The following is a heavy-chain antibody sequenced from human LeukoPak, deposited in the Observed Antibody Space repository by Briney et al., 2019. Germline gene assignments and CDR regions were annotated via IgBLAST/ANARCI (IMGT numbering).Heavy chain of an antibody. D-gene: IGHD2-21*02. CDR3: ARVGYCGGDCYPFDY. V-gene: IGHV4-34*01. J-gene: IGHJ4*02. Sequence: PSETLSLTCAIYGGSFSGYYWSWIRQPPGKGLEWIGEINHRGSTNYNPSLKSRVTISVDTSRNSFSLELSSVTAADTAVYYCARVGYCGGDCYPFDYWCQGTLTTISS. CDR2: INHRGST. CDR1: GGSFSGYY.